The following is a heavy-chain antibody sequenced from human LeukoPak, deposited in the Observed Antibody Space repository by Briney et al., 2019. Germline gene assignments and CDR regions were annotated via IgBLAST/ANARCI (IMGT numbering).Heavy chain of an antibody. CDR3: ARGIYYLIEY. V-gene: IGHV4-38-2*01. J-gene: IGHJ4*02. D-gene: IGHD3-10*01. CDR2: IFHSGST. Sequence: SETLSLTSAVSGYSTSIGDYWAWFRQSPGKGLDWIGNIFHSGSTHPNPSPKSRVTISVDTSKNEFSLKLSSVTAADTAVYYCARGIYYLIEYWGQGTLVTVSS. CDR1: GYSTSIGDY.